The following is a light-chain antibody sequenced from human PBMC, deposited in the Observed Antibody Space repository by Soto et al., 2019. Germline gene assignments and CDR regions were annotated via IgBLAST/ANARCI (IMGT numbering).Light chain of an antibody. CDR3: QQYGTPLFT. J-gene: IGKJ3*01. CDR1: QSVTNNF. V-gene: IGKV3-20*01. Sequence: IVMTQSRGTLSLSPGERASLSCGASQSVTNNFLAWYQQKPDQAPRLLIYGASSRATGVPDRFSGSGSGTDLTLTISRLEPGDFAVYYCQQYGTPLFTFGPGTKVDIK. CDR2: GAS.